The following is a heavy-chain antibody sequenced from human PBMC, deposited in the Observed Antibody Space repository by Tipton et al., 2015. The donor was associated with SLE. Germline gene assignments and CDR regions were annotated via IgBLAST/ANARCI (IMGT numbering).Heavy chain of an antibody. CDR1: GFTVSNNS. J-gene: IGHJ2*01. CDR2: IYSGGDT. CDR3: VRDPTGYWYFDL. D-gene: IGHD1-1*01. Sequence: GSLRLSCAASGFTVSNNSMNWVRQAPGKGLEWVSIIYSGGDTHYADSVKGRFTISRDSSKNTVSLHMSSLRAEDTAVYYCVRDPTGYWYFDLWGRGTLVTVSS. V-gene: IGHV3-53*01.